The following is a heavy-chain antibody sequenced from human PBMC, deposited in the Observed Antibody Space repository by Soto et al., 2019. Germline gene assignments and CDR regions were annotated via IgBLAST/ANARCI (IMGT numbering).Heavy chain of an antibody. CDR2: IIPIFGTA. CDR1: GGTFSSYA. J-gene: IGHJ6*02. D-gene: IGHD1-1*01. Sequence: ASVKVSCKASGGTFSSYAISWVRQAPGQGLEWMGGIIPIFGTANYAQKFQGRVTITADESTSTAYMELSSLRSEDTAVYYCARGWKRGHYYYYGMDVWGQGTTVTVSS. V-gene: IGHV1-69*13. CDR3: ARGWKRGHYYYYGMDV.